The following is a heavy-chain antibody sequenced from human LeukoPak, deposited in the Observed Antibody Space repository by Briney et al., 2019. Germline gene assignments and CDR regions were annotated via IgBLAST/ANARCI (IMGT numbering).Heavy chain of an antibody. Sequence: GASVKVSCKASGYTFTSYGMSWVRQAPGQGLEWMGWISAYNGNTNYAQKLQGRVTMTTDTSTSTAYMELRSLRSDDTAVYYCARSQKNYYDSSGYSGGWGQGTLVTVSS. CDR2: ISAYNGNT. D-gene: IGHD3-22*01. J-gene: IGHJ4*02. CDR1: GYTFTSYG. V-gene: IGHV1-18*01. CDR3: ARSQKNYYDSSGYSGG.